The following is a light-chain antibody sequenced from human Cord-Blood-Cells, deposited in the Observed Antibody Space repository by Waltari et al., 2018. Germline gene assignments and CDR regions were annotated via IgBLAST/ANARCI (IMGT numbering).Light chain of an antibody. CDR2: DAS. Sequence: IILTQSPATLSLSPGERATLSYRASQSVSSYLAWYQQKPGQAPSFLIYDASNRATGIPARFSGSGSGTDFTLTISSLEPEDFAVYYCQQRSNWLLTFGGGTKVEIK. J-gene: IGKJ4*01. V-gene: IGKV3-11*01. CDR3: QQRSNWLLT. CDR1: QSVSSY.